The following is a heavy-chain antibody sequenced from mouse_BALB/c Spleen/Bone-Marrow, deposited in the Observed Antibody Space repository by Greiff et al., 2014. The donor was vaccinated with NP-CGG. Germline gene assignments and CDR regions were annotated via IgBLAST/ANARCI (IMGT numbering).Heavy chain of an antibody. CDR1: GYTFTNYW. Sequence: LQQSGSELVRPGASVKLSCKASGYTFTNYWIHWVKQRPGQGLEWIGNVYPGRGSINSDEKFKTKATLTVGTSSSTAYMHLNSLTSEDSAVYYCARRLRGYYAMDYWGQGTSVTVSS. J-gene: IGHJ4*01. V-gene: IGHV1S22*01. CDR2: VYPGRGSI. CDR3: ARRLRGYYAMDY. D-gene: IGHD1-3*01.